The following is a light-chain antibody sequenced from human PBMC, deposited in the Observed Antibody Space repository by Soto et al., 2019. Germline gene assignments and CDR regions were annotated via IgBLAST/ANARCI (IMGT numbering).Light chain of an antibody. CDR2: LGS. CDR1: QSLLHSNGYNY. CDR3: MQALQSPYT. Sequence: DIVMTQSPLSLPVTPGEPASISCRSSQSLLHSNGYNYLDWYLQKPGQSPQLLIYLGSIWASGVPDRFSGSGSGTDFTLKISRVEAEHVGVYYCMQALQSPYTFGQGTKLEIK. V-gene: IGKV2-28*01. J-gene: IGKJ2*01.